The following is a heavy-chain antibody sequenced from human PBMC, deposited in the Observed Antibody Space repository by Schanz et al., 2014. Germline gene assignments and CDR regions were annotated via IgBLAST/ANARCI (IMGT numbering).Heavy chain of an antibody. CDR1: GYSFTTYD. CDR3: TIQDGDRHM. Sequence: QVQLVQSGAAVKKPGASVRVSCKASGYSFTTYDVNWVRQATGQGREWMGWRNPTTGNRGYAQNFRVRFTMTRDTSLKTSYMEMSDLDIEDACFYYETIQDGDRHMWGQGTLIAVSS. D-gene: IGHD4-17*01. J-gene: IGHJ4*02. CDR2: RNPTTGNR. V-gene: IGHV1-8*01.